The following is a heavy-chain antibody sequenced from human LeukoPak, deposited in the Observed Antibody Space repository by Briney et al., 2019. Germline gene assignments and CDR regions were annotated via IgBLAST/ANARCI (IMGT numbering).Heavy chain of an antibody. Sequence: GGSLRLSCAASGFTFSSYWMSWVRQAPGKGLEWVANIKQDGSEKYYVDSVKGRFTISRDNAKNSLYLQMNSLRAEDTAVYYCASLGFYDFWSGYQASYFDYWGQGTPVTVSS. CDR1: GFTFSSYW. J-gene: IGHJ4*02. CDR2: IKQDGSEK. D-gene: IGHD3-3*01. V-gene: IGHV3-7*01. CDR3: ASLGFYDFWSGYQASYFDY.